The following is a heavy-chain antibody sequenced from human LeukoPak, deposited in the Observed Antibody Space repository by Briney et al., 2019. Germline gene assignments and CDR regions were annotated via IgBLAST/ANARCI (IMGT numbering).Heavy chain of an antibody. CDR1: GFTFSSYG. V-gene: IGHV3-33*01. J-gene: IGHJ4*02. Sequence: AGGSLRLSCAASGFTFSSYGMHWVRQSPGKGLEWVAIIWYDGSDKYYADSVKGRFTISRDNSRNTLYLQMNNLRAEDTAVYYWARSRAALGKHYCDYWGQGPLVTVPS. D-gene: IGHD6-13*01. CDR3: ARSRAALGKHYCDY. CDR2: IWYDGSDK.